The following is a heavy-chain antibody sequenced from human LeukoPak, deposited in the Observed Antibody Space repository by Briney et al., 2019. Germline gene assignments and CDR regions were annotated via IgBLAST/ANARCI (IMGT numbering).Heavy chain of an antibody. CDR1: GFTFSSYA. D-gene: IGHD1-26*01. V-gene: IGHV3-23*01. CDR2: ISGSGGST. Sequence: PGGSLRLSCAASGFTFSSYAMSWVRQAPGKGLEWVSAISGSGGSTYYADSVKGRFTISRDNSKNTLYLQMNSLRAEDTAVYYCASPSPMRWELLIEYFQHWGQGTLVTVSS. J-gene: IGHJ1*01. CDR3: ASPSPMRWELLIEYFQH.